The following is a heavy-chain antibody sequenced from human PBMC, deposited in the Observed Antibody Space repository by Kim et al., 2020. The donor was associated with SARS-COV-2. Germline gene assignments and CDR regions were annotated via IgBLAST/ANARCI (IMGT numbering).Heavy chain of an antibody. V-gene: IGHV4-61*01. Sequence: SETLSLTCTVSGGSVSSSYYWSWIRQPPGKGLEWIGYIYYSGSTNYNPSLKSRVTISVDTSKNQFSLKVSSVTAADTAVYYCAGEGYSYGKNGPRGSKPSFFDYWGQGTLVTVSS. CDR3: AGEGYSYGKNGPRGSKPSFFDY. CDR2: IYYSGST. CDR1: GGSVSSSYY. D-gene: IGHD5-18*01. J-gene: IGHJ4*02.